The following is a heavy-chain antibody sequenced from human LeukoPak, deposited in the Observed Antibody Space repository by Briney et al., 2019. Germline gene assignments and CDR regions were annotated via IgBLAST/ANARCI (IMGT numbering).Heavy chain of an antibody. CDR1: GFTFTNYA. D-gene: IGHD2-2*01. V-gene: IGHV3-23*01. Sequence: PGGSLRLSCAASGFTFTNYALSWVRQAPGKGPEWVSGISSSGASTYYADSVRGRFTISRDNSKNTLYLQMNSLRAEDTAVYYCAIDPLGYCSSTTCGDDYWGQGTLVTVSS. J-gene: IGHJ4*02. CDR3: AIDPLGYCSSTTCGDDY. CDR2: ISSSGAST.